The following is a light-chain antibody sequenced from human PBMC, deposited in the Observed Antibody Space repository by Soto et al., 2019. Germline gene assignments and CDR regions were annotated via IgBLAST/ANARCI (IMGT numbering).Light chain of an antibody. Sequence: DIQMTQSPSSLAASLGDRVTITCRASQSIGTYLHWYQQKPGKAPKLLIYAASNLQSGVPSRFSGSGSGTDFTLTMNSLPPEDFETYYCQQGYSNPWTFGQGTKVDIK. V-gene: IGKV1-39*01. CDR1: QSIGTY. CDR2: AAS. J-gene: IGKJ1*01. CDR3: QQGYSNPWT.